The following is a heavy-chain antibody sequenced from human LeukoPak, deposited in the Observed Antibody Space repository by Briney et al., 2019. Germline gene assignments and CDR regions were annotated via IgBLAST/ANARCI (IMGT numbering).Heavy chain of an antibody. CDR2: INHSGST. V-gene: IGHV4-34*01. Sequence: SETLSLTCAVYGGSFSGYYWSWIRQPPGKGLEWIGEINHSGSTNYNPSLKSRVTMSLDTSKNQLSLRLTSVTAADTAVYYCARHPFATPFDHWGRGTLVTVSS. J-gene: IGHJ4*02. CDR3: ARHPFATPFDH. D-gene: IGHD2-15*01. CDR1: GGSFSGYY.